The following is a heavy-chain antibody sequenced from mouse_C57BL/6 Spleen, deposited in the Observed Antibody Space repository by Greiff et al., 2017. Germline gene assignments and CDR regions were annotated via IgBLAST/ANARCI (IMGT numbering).Heavy chain of an antibody. CDR3: ARSPPFV. V-gene: IGHV2-2*01. J-gene: IGHJ1*03. CDR1: GFSLTSYG. CDR2: IWRGGST. Sequence: VQLQQSGPGLVQPSQSLSITCTASGFSLTSYGVHWVRQSPGKGLEWLGVIWRGGSTDYNAAFISSLSISKDNTKSQVFVNMTSQQADDTAIDCCARSPPFVWGTGTTVTVSS.